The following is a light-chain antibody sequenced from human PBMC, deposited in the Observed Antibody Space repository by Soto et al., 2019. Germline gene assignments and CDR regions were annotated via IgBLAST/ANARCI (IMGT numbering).Light chain of an antibody. Sequence: DIRMPQPLPPLSASVGDGVTFACRASKCIVTGVAWYKHTQGTAPTLLTHDASTLESGVPSRFSGSGSGTEFTLTISSPQPNYCATYYCQYYNDSSITFGQGTRLEV. J-gene: IGKJ5*01. CDR3: QYYNDSSIT. CDR1: KCIVTG. V-gene: IGKV1-5*01. CDR2: DAS.